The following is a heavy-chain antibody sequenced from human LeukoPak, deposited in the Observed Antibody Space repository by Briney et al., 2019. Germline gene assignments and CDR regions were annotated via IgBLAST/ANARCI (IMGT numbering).Heavy chain of an antibody. D-gene: IGHD2-2*01. V-gene: IGHV4-34*01. J-gene: IGHJ4*02. CDR3: ASDYCSSTSCYFRVFRY. CDR2: INHSGST. Sequence: SETLSLTCAVSGGSISSGGYYWSWIRQPPGKGLEWIGEINHSGSTNYNPSLKSRVTISVDTSKNQFSLKLSSVTAADTAVYYCASDYCSSTSCYFRVFRYWGQGTLVTVSS. CDR1: GGSISSGGYY.